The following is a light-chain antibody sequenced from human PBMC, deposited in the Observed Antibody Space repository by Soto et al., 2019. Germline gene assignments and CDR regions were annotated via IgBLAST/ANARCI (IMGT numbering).Light chain of an antibody. CDR1: SSDVGAYNY. CDR2: EVS. J-gene: IGLJ1*01. V-gene: IGLV2-14*01. Sequence: QSALTQPASVSGSPGQSVTISCTGTSSDVGAYNYVSWYQQHPGKAPKLMIYEVSNRPSGVSNRFSGSKSGNTAPLTISGLQAEDEADYYCNSYTGSSTRFVFGTGTKVTVL. CDR3: NSYTGSSTRFV.